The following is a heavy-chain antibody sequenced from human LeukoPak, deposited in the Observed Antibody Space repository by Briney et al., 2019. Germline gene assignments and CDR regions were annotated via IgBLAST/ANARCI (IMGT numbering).Heavy chain of an antibody. J-gene: IGHJ4*02. V-gene: IGHV4-59*12. D-gene: IGHD3-10*01. CDR1: GGSFSGYY. CDR2: IYYTGST. Sequence: SETLSLTCAVYGGSFSGYYWSWIRQSPGKGLEYIGYIYYTGSTTYNPSFKSRVTISVDTSTNQFSLKLSSVTAADTAVYYRARELAVSGSYRGWGQGTLVTVSS. CDR3: ARELAVSGSYRG.